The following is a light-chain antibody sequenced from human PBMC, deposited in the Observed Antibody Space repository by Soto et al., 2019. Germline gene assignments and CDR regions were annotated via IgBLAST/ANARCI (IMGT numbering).Light chain of an antibody. CDR2: AAS. Sequence: DIPMTHSPSTLSASVGDRVTITCRASQSISSWLAWYQQKPGKAPKLLIYAASTLQSGVPSRFSGSGSGTEITLTISSLQPEDFATYYCQQLNDYPTATFGGGTKVDI. CDR3: QQLNDYPTAT. V-gene: IGKV1-5*01. J-gene: IGKJ4*01. CDR1: QSISSW.